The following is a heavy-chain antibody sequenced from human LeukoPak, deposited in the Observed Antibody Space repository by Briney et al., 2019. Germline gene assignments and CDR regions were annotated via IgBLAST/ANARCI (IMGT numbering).Heavy chain of an antibody. CDR3: ARVRARIAVAGTTDY. V-gene: IGHV3-48*04. CDR2: ISTLSNTV. J-gene: IGHJ4*02. CDR1: GFTFNTYS. Sequence: GGSLRLSCEASGFTFNTYSMNWVRQAPGKGLEWVSFISTLSNTVYYAASVDGRFTISRDNAKNSLYLQMNSLRAEDTAVYYCARVRARIAVAGTTDYWGQGTLVSVSS. D-gene: IGHD6-19*01.